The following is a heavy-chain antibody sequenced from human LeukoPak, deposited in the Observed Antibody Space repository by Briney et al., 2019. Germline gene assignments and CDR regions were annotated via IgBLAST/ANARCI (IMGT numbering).Heavy chain of an antibody. J-gene: IGHJ4*02. CDR2: INPSGGST. D-gene: IGHD3-3*01. CDR3: ARADLSDDFWSGYFDY. CDR1: GYTFTSLD. Sequence: ASVKVSCKGSGYTFTSLDINWVRQATGQGLEWMGIINPSGGSTSYAQKFQGRVTMTRDTSTSTVYMELSSLRSEDTAVYYCARADLSDDFWSGYFDYWGQGTLVTVSS. V-gene: IGHV1-46*01.